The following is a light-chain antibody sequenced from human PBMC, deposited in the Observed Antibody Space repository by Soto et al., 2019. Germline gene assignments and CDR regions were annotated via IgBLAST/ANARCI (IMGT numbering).Light chain of an antibody. CDR1: QTISSY. J-gene: IGKJ5*01. CDR3: QQRSHWPIT. V-gene: IGKV3-11*01. CDR2: DTS. Sequence: EIVLTQSPATLSLSPGERGTLSCRASQTISSYLAWYQQKPGQAPSLLIYDTSNRATGIPPRFSGNGSGTGGTLTLRSLEPEDFSVYDGQQRSHWPITFGQGTRLEIK.